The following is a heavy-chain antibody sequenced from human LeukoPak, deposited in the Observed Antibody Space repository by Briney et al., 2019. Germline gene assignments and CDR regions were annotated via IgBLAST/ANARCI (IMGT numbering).Heavy chain of an antibody. CDR1: GITVDSNY. CDR3: ARVSSKQRGYFDY. V-gene: IGHV3-66*01. D-gene: IGHD6-25*01. J-gene: IGHJ4*02. CDR2: IYSGGGNT. Sequence: GGSLRLSCAASGITVDSNYMSWVRQAPGKGLEWVSVIYSGGGNTYYADSVKGRFTISRDNSKNTLYLQMNSLRAEDTAVYYCARVSSKQRGYFDYWGQGTLVTVSS.